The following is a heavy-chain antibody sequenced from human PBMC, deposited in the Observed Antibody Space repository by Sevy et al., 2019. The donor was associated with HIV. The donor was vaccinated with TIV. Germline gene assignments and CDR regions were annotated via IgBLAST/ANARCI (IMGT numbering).Heavy chain of an antibody. J-gene: IGHJ4*02. V-gene: IGHV3-66*01. CDR2: IYSYDST. CDR3: ARGKSGYGYGLDY. CDR1: GFTVSSNY. D-gene: IGHD5-18*01. Sequence: GGSLRLSCAASGFTVSSNYMSWVRQAPGKGLEWVSVIYSYDSTYYADSVKGRFSISRDNSKNTLSLQMNSLRAEDTALYYCARGKSGYGYGLDYWGQGTLVTVSS.